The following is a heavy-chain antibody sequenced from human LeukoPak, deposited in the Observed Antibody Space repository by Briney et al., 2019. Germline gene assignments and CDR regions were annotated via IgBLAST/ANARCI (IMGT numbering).Heavy chain of an antibody. J-gene: IGHJ4*02. D-gene: IGHD2-15*01. Sequence: GGSLRLSCAASGFTFSSYAMSWVRQAPGKGLEWVSAISGSGGGTYYADSVKGRFTISRDNSKNTLYLQMNSLRAKDTAVYYCATTDRYCSGGSCYSGLFDYWGQGTLVTVSS. CDR2: ISGSGGGT. V-gene: IGHV3-23*01. CDR3: ATTDRYCSGGSCYSGLFDY. CDR1: GFTFSSYA.